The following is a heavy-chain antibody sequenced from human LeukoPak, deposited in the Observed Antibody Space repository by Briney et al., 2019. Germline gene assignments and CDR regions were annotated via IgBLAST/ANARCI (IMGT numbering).Heavy chain of an antibody. D-gene: IGHD5-12*01. CDR1: GGSISGYY. J-gene: IGHJ4*02. V-gene: IGHV4-59*08. CDR2: IYYSGST. CDR3: AGHGAGGILVATFFSF. Sequence: PSETLSLTCTVSGGSISGYYWSWIRQPPGKGLEWLGYIYYSGSTNYNPSLKSRVTISVDTSKNQFSLKLTSVTAADTAVYYCAGHGAGGILVATFFSFWGQGTLVTVSS.